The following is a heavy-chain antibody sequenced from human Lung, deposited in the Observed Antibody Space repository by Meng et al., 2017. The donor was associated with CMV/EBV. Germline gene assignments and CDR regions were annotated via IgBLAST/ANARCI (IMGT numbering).Heavy chain of an antibody. V-gene: IGHV1-24*01. CDR2: FDPEDGET. Sequence: ASXXVSCKVSGYNLIELSMQWVRQAPGKGLEWMGGFDPEDGETIYAQKFQGRVTLTEDTSTNTAYMELRSLKSADTAVYYCVTDDLYSGGDCSFGYWGHGVLVTVSS. J-gene: IGHJ4*01. CDR3: VTDDLYSGGDCSFGY. D-gene: IGHD2-21*02. CDR1: GYNLIELS.